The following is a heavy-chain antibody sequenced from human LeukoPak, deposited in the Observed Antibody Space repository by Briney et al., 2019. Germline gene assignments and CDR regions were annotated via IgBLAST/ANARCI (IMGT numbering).Heavy chain of an antibody. CDR2: INPNSGGT. CDR3: AREYCSSTSCLDDP. J-gene: IGHJ5*02. Sequence: ASVKVSCKASGYTFTGYYMHWVRQAPGQGPEWMGWINPNSGGTNYAQKFQGRVTMTRDTSISTAYMELSRLRSDDTAVYYCAREYCSSTSCLDDPWGQGTLVTVSS. V-gene: IGHV1-2*02. D-gene: IGHD2-2*01. CDR1: GYTFTGYY.